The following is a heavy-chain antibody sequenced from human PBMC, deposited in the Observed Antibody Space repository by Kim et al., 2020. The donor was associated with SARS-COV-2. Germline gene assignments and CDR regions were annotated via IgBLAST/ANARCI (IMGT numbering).Heavy chain of an antibody. J-gene: IGHJ3*02. D-gene: IGHD6-13*01. CDR3: ARIAAAATNAFDI. V-gene: IGHV3-21*01. Sequence: YADSVKGRFTISRDNAKNSLYLQMNSLRAEDTAVYYCARIAAAATNAFDIWGQGTMVTVSS.